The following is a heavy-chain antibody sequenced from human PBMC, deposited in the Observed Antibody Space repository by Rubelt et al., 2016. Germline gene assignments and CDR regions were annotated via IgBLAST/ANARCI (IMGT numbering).Heavy chain of an antibody. J-gene: IGHJ4*02. V-gene: IGHV4-59*08. CDR3: ARHASYDILTGYFDY. CDR2: IYYSGST. D-gene: IGHD3-9*01. Sequence: QVQLQESGPGLVKPSETLSLTCTVSGGSISSYYWSWIRQPPGKGLEWIGYIYYSGSTNYNPSLKSRVTISVDTSKNQSSLKLSSVTAADTAVYYCARHASYDILTGYFDYWGQGTLVTVSS. CDR1: GGSISSYY.